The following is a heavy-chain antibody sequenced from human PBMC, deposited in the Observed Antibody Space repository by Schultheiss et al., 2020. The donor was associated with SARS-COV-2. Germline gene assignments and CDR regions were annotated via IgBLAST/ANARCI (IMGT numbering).Heavy chain of an antibody. J-gene: IGHJ4*02. D-gene: IGHD5-18*01. CDR2: ISYDGSNK. Sequence: GGSLRLSCAASGFTFSSYGMHWVRQAPGKGLEWVAVISYDGSNKYYADSVKGRFTISRDNSKNTLYLQMSSLRAEDTAVYYCVKELGYSYGYWGQGTLVTVSS. V-gene: IGHV3-30*18. CDR1: GFTFSSYG. CDR3: VKELGYSYGY.